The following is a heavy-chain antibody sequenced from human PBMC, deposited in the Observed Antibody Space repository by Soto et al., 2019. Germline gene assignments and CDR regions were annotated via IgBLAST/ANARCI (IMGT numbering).Heavy chain of an antibody. Sequence: GGSLRLSCAASGFSFSSYGMHWVRQAPGKGPEWVAVISYDGSNKYYADSVKGRFTVSRDNSKNTLYLQVNSPRAEDTAVYYCATIPEPDLYLFDYWGQGPLVTVSS. V-gene: IGHV3-30*03. J-gene: IGHJ4*02. CDR1: GFSFSSYG. D-gene: IGHD2-8*01. CDR2: ISYDGSNK. CDR3: ATIPEPDLYLFDY.